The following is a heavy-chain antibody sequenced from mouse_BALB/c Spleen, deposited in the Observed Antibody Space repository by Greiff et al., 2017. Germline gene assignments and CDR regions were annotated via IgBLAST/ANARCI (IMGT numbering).Heavy chain of an antibody. V-gene: IGHV1-15*01. Sequence: QVQLQQSGAELVRPGASVTLSCKASGYTFTDYEMHWVKQTPVHGLEWIGAIDPETGGTAYNQKFQGKATITADTSSNTAYLQLSSLTSEDTAVYYCARRIWDGFAYWGQGTLVTVSA. CDR2: IDPETGGT. CDR1: GYTFTDYE. CDR3: ARRIWDGFAY. D-gene: IGHD4-1*01. J-gene: IGHJ3*01.